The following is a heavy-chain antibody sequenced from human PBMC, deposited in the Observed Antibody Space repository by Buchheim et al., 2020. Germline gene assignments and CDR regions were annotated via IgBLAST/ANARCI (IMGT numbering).Heavy chain of an antibody. CDR2: IYHSGST. CDR3: ARGLGSTNCSHLDY. J-gene: IGHJ4*02. Sequence: LQLQESGSGLVKPSQTLSLPSAASAGSIISGGYSWSWIRQPPGKGLEWIGYIYHSGSTYYNPSLKSRVTISVDRSKNQFSLRLSSVTAADTAVYNCARGLGSTNCSHLDYWGQGTL. V-gene: IGHV4-30-2*01. CDR1: AGSIISGGYS. D-gene: IGHD2-2*01.